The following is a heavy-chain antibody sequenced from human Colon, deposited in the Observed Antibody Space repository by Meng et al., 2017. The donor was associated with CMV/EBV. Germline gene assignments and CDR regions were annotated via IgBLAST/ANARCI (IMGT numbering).Heavy chain of an antibody. V-gene: IGHV3-21*01. CDR1: GFTFETYS. CDR3: ARGADSDF. J-gene: IGHJ4*02. CDR2: ISYSSSFI. D-gene: IGHD3/OR15-3a*01. Sequence: GGSLRLSCAASGFTFETYSMHWVRQAPGKGLEWVSSISYSSSFIYYVDSLKGRFTISRDNAKNSLFLQMNNLRAEDTGVYYCARGADSDFWGQGTLVTVSS.